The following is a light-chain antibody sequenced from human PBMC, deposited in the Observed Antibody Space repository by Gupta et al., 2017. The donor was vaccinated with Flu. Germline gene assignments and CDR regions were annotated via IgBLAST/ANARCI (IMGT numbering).Light chain of an antibody. V-gene: IGLV1-44*01. CDR3: SAWDDSLKGFV. CDR1: YSSIGSNT. CDR2: RNN. Sequence: QSVLTQPPSASGTPGQRATISCSGSYSSIGSNTVNWYQQLPGRAPKLLIYRNNQRPSGVPDRFSGSQSGTSASLAISGLQSEYEAEYYCSAWDDSLKGFVFGTGTKVIVL. J-gene: IGLJ1*01.